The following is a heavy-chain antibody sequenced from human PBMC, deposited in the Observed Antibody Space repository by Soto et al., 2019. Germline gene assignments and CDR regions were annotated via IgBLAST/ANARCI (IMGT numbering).Heavy chain of an antibody. CDR1: GFTFSNYA. J-gene: IGHJ4*02. D-gene: IGHD1-7*01. Sequence: GGSLRLSCAASGFTFSNYAMSWVRQAPGKGLEWVSAISGSGGSTYYADSVKGRFTISRDNSKNTVYLRMNSLRAEDTAVFYCAKDRAIRPGTDFDYWGQGTLVTVSS. CDR3: AKDRAIRPGTDFDY. V-gene: IGHV3-23*01. CDR2: ISGSGGST.